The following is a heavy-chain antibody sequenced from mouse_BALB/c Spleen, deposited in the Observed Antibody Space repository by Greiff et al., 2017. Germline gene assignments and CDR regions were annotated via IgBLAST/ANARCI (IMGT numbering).Heavy chain of an antibody. J-gene: IGHJ3*01. CDR1: GFSLTSYG. Sequence: QVQLKESGPGLVQPSQSLSITCTVSGFSLTSYGVHWVRQSPGKGLEWLGVIWSGGSTDYNAAFISRLSISKDNSKSQVFFKMNSLQADDTAIYYCARNNYRYDSWFAYWGQGTLVTVSA. D-gene: IGHD2-14*01. V-gene: IGHV2-4-1*01. CDR2: IWSGGST. CDR3: ARNNYRYDSWFAY.